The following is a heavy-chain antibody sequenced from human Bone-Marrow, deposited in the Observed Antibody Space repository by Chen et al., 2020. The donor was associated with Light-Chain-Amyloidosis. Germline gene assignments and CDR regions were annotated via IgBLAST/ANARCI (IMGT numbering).Heavy chain of an antibody. V-gene: IGHV5-51*01. J-gene: IGHJ4*02. Sequence: EVQLDQSGPEVKKPGESMNISCMGSGYTVPNYWIGWVRQMPGKGLEWMGGIYPDDSDARYSPSFEGQVTISADKSITTAYLQWRSLKASDTAMYYCARRRDGYNFDYWGQGTLVTVSS. CDR3: ARRRDGYNFDY. D-gene: IGHD5-12*01. CDR2: IYPDDSDA. CDR1: GYTVPNYW.